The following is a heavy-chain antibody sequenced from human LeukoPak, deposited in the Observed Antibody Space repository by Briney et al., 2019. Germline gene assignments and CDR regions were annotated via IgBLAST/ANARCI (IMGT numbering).Heavy chain of an antibody. CDR1: GFTFSNYA. V-gene: IGHV3-23*01. D-gene: IGHD2-2*01. J-gene: IGHJ6*02. CDR2: ISGSGGST. CDR3: AIVVPAAIARPLGYYYGMDV. Sequence: GGSLRLSCAASGFTFSNYAMNWVRQAPGKGLEWVSTISGSGGSTYYADPVKGRFTISRDNSKNTLYLQMNNLRAEDTAVYYCAIVVPAAIARPLGYYYGMDVWGQGTTVTVSS.